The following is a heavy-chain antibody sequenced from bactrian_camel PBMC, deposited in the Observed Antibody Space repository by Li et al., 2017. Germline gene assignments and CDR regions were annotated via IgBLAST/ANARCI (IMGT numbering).Heavy chain of an antibody. CDR3: AADFPPGPLCPSPHYGGSWYDLRLLDY. CDR1: ANTRSRC. V-gene: IGHV3S55*01. D-gene: IGHD6*01. J-gene: IGHJ4*01. Sequence: VQLVESGGGSVEAGGSLTLSCAASANTRSRCMGWFRQAPGKEREGVAVIDKAGSTFYGDSVKGRFSVSKDNAKNTLYLQMNSLKPEDTAMYYCAADFPPGPLCPSPHYGGSWYDLRLLDYWGLGTQVTVS. CDR2: IDKAGST.